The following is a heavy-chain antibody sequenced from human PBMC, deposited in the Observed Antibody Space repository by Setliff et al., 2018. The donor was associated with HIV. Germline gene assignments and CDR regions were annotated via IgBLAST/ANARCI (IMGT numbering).Heavy chain of an antibody. CDR3: ATFDYNLLTGCPC. Sequence: ASVKVSCKASGYTFTSYYMHWVRQAPGQGLEWMGRINPNSGGTNYAQKFQGRVTMTRDTSISTAYMELTRLRSDDTAVYYCATFDYNLLTGCPCWGQGTLVTVSS. J-gene: IGHJ4*02. V-gene: IGHV1-2*06. D-gene: IGHD3-9*01. CDR2: INPNSGGT. CDR1: GYTFTSYY.